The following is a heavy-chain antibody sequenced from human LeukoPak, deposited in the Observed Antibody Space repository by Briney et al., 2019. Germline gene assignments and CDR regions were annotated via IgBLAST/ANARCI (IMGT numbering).Heavy chain of an antibody. D-gene: IGHD3-10*01. CDR1: GYTFTSYG. V-gene: IGHV1-18*04. Sequence: ASVKVSCKASGYTFTSYGISWVRQAHGQGLEGMGWISAYNGNRNYAQKLQGRGTMTTDTSTSTAYMELRSLRSDDTAVYYCARGRTGLNFDYWGQGTLVTVSS. J-gene: IGHJ4*02. CDR3: ARGRTGLNFDY. CDR2: ISAYNGNR.